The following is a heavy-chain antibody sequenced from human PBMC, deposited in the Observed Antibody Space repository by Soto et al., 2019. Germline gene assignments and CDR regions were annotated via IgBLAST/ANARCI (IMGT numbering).Heavy chain of an antibody. CDR2: IKSKTDGGTT. D-gene: IGHD2-15*01. CDR3: TRGYGNDGSCYGDFDY. CDR1: GFTFSNAW. V-gene: IGHV3-15*07. J-gene: IGHJ4*02. Sequence: EVQLVESGGGLVKPGGSLRLSCAASGFTFSNAWMNWVRQAPGKGLEWVGRIKSKTDGGTTDYAAPVKGRFTISRDDSINRMQLQMNSLKTEDTAVYYCTRGYGNDGSCYGDFDYWGQGTLVTVSS.